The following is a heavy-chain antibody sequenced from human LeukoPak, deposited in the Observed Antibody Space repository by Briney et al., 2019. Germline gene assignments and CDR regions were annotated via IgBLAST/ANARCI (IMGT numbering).Heavy chain of an antibody. J-gene: IGHJ4*02. V-gene: IGHV3-23*01. D-gene: IGHD6-19*01. CDR2: ISGSGGST. CDR3: AAPPTGYSSGLFDY. Sequence: GGSLRLSCAASGFTFSNYAMSWVRQAPGKGLEWVSVISGSGGSTYYADSVKGRFTISRDNSKNTLYLQMNSLRAEDTAVYYCAAPPTGYSSGLFDYWGQGTLVTVSS. CDR1: GFTFSNYA.